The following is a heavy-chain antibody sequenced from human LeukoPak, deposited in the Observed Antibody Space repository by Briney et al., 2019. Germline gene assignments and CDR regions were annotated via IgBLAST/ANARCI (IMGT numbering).Heavy chain of an antibody. J-gene: IGHJ6*02. Sequence: GGSLRLSCAASGFTFSDYYVSWIHQAPGKGLEWVSYISSSGSTIYYADSVKGRFTISRDNAKNSLYLQMNSLRAEDTAVYYCARGVGATHYYYYGMDVWGQGTTVTVSS. D-gene: IGHD1-26*01. CDR2: ISSSGSTI. CDR3: ARGVGATHYYYYGMDV. CDR1: GFTFSDYY. V-gene: IGHV3-11*01.